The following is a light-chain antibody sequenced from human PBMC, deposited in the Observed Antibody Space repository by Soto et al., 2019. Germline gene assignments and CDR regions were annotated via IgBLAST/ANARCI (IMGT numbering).Light chain of an antibody. CDR3: QQYNNWPPVT. CDR2: GAS. V-gene: IGKV3-15*01. J-gene: IGKJ2*01. Sequence: EIVMTQSPATLSVSPGERVTLSCRASQSVGSNLAWYQHKPGQAPRLLIYGASTRATSVPARFSGSGSGTEFPLTISSLQSEDFALYYFQQYNNWPPVTFGQGTKLEIK. CDR1: QSVGSN.